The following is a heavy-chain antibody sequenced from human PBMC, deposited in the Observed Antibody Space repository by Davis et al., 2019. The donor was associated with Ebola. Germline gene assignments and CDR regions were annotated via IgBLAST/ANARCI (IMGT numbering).Heavy chain of an antibody. J-gene: IGHJ4*02. V-gene: IGHV3-30*18. CDR2: ISYDGSNK. D-gene: IGHD2-15*01. CDR3: AKGFARDLVVVASTLDY. CDR1: GFTFSSYG. Sequence: PGGSLRLSCAASGFTFSSYGMHWVRQAPGKGLEWVAVISYDGSNKYYADSVKGRFTISRDNSKNTLYLQMNSLRAEDTAVYYCAKGFARDLVVVASTLDYWGQGTLVTVSS.